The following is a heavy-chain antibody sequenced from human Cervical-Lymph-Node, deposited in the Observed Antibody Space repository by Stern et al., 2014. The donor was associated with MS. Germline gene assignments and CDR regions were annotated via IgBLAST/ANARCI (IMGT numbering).Heavy chain of an antibody. CDR3: ARGGSAYYYGMDV. CDR1: GFTFTDHY. J-gene: IGHJ6*02. Sequence: EHLEESGGGLVKPGESLRLSCTASGFTFTDHYMSWVRQAPGNGLAWDYYFSRSDNTIYFAVSVKGRFTISRYIVKNSLYLQMNSLRAEDAALYYCARGGSAYYYGMDVWGQGTAVTVSS. CDR2: FSRSDNTI. V-gene: IGHV3-11*01.